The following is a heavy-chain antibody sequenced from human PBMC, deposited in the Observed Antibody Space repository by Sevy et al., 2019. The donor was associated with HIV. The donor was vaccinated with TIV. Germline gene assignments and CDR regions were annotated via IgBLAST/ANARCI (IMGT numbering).Heavy chain of an antibody. V-gene: IGHV3-33*03. CDR1: GFTFNNYG. CDR2: IWNDQINK. Sequence: GGSLRLSCAASGFTFNNYGMHWVRQAPGKGLEWVAVIWNDQINKHYAVSVKGRFTISRDNSKNTLYLQMNSLRAEDTAVYYCASLPNNYYDTSGSSGDDAFDLWGRGTMVTVSS. CDR3: ASLPNNYYDTSGSSGDDAFDL. D-gene: IGHD3-22*01. J-gene: IGHJ3*01.